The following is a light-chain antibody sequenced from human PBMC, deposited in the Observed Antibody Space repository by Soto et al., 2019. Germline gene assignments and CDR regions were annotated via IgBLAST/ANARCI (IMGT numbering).Light chain of an antibody. CDR3: QHSSTYPIT. V-gene: IGKV1D-8*02. Sequence: IGMSQSASLLSASTGDIVTISCRMSQGISGYLAWYQQKPGKAPKLLIYAASTLQSGVPSRFTGSGSGPAFTLTISSLQSDDFATYYCQHSSTYPITFGQGTRLEIK. J-gene: IGKJ5*01. CDR1: QGISGY. CDR2: AAS.